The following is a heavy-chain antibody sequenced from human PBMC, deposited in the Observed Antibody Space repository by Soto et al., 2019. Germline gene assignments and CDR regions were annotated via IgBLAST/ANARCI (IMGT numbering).Heavy chain of an antibody. CDR1: GGSVKTYY. CDR2: IFESGTS. D-gene: IGHD3-22*01. J-gene: IGHJ4*02. V-gene: IGHV4-59*02. CDR3: AGSLTYYHDTSRYLSFDY. Sequence: PSETLSLTCAVSGGSVKTYYWSWIRQAPGKGLEWLGYIFESGTSNSNPSLKSRVAISVDTSKNQFSLNLSSVTAADTAVYYCAGSLTYYHDTSRYLSFDYWGPGTQVPVSS.